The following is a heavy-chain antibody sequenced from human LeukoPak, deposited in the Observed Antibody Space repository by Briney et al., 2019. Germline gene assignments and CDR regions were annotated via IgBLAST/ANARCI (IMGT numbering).Heavy chain of an antibody. J-gene: IGHJ4*02. CDR2: ISYDGSNK. D-gene: IGHD3-10*01. CDR3: AKDLGGSGSYNY. Sequence: GGSLRLSCAASGFTFSSYGMHWVRQAPGKGLEWVAVISYDGSNKYYADSVKGRFTISRDNSKNTLYLQMNSLRAEDTAVYYCAKDLGGSGSYNYWGQGALVTVSS. CDR1: GFTFSSYG. V-gene: IGHV3-30*18.